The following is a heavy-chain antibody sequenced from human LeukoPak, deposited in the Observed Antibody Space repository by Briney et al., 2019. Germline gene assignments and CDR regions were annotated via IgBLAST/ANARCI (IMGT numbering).Heavy chain of an antibody. V-gene: IGHV3-53*01. CDR1: GFTVSSYY. CDR3: ARTAGSDSYYYYGMDV. CDR2: IYSGGST. D-gene: IGHD6-25*01. Sequence: GGSLRLSCAASGFTVSSYYMSWVRQAPGKGLEWVSVIYSGGSTYYADSVKGRFTISRDNSKNTLYLQMNSLRAEDTAVYYCARTAGSDSYYYYGMDVWGQGTTVTVSS. J-gene: IGHJ6*02.